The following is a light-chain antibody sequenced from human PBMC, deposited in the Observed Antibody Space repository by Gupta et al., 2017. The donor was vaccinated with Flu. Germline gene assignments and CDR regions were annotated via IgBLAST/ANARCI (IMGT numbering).Light chain of an antibody. CDR3: QSYDRRRSGQV. CDR2: GGI. Sequence: SICCCGGSCSDGGSDDVRCYQQHPGTAPKLLIYGGIGRPSGTPDRFSGAKSGTSAALAITGLQAEDEADYYCQSYDRRRSGQVFGGGTKLTVL. CDR1: SCSDGGSDD. J-gene: IGLJ3*02. V-gene: IGLV1-40*01.